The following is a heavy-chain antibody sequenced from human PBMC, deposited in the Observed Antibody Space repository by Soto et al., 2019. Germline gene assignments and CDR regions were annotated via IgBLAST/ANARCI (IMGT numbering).Heavy chain of an antibody. D-gene: IGHD3-10*01. CDR2: IIPMFGTA. Sequence: SVKVSCRASGGTCSSYAISWVRQAPGQGLEWMGGIIPMFGTANYAQKFQGRVTITADESTSTAYMELSSLRSEDTAVYYCARVDITMVRGVILTDNWFDPWGQGTLVPVSS. CDR3: ARVDITMVRGVILTDNWFDP. V-gene: IGHV1-69*13. J-gene: IGHJ5*02. CDR1: GGTCSSYA.